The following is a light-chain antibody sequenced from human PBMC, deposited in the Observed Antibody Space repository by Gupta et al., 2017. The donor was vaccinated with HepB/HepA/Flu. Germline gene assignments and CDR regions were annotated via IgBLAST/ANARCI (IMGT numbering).Light chain of an antibody. CDR3: SSCRRGDTLVV. J-gene: IGLJ3*02. V-gene: IGLV2-14*03. CDR2: GVS. CDR1: SSDICAYDA. Sequence: QSALPQPASVSGSPGQSISISCTGSSSDICAYDAVSWYQQYPGNAPKLLISGVSNRPLGVSERFSGSKSGNTASLTVSGLQPEDEADYYFSSCRRGDTLVVFGGGTKLTVL.